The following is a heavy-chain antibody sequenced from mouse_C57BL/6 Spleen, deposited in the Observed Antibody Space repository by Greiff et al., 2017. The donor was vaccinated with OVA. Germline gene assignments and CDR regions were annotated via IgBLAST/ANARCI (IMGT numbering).Heavy chain of an antibody. CDR3: ARSSSYSNGNWYFDV. Sequence: QVQLKQSGPELVKPGASVKISCKASGYAFSSSWMNWVKQRPGKGLEWIGRIYPGDGDTNYNGKFKGKATLTADKSSSTAYMQLSSLTSEDSAVYFCARSSSYSNGNWYFDVWGTGTTVTVSS. D-gene: IGHD2-5*01. V-gene: IGHV1-82*01. J-gene: IGHJ1*03. CDR2: IYPGDGDT. CDR1: GYAFSSSW.